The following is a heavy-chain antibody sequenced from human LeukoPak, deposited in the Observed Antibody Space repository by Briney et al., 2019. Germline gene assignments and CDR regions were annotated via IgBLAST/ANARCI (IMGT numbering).Heavy chain of an antibody. CDR2: IYYSGST. CDR3: ARDLMGGGATTL. CDR1: GGSISSYY. D-gene: IGHD1-26*01. J-gene: IGHJ4*02. V-gene: IGHV4-59*01. Sequence: SETLSLTCTVSGGSISSYYWSWIRQPPGKGLEWIGYIYYSGSTNYNPSLKGRVTISVDTSKNQFSLKLSSVTAADTAVYYCARDLMGGGATTLWGQGTLVTVSS.